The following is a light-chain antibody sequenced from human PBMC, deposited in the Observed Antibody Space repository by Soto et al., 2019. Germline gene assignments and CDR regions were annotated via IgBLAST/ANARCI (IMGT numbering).Light chain of an antibody. CDR2: DAS. CDR1: QTISTL. CDR3: QHYSSLVT. V-gene: IGKV1-5*01. J-gene: IGKJ2*01. Sequence: IQMTQSPSTLSASVGDRVTITCQASQTISTLLAWYQHKPGKAPNLLIYDASSLESGVPSRFSGSGSGTELTLTISSLQPDDSATYYCQHYSSLVTFGQGTKLEI.